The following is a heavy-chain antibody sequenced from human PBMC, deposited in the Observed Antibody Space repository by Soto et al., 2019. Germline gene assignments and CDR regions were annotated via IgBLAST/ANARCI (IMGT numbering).Heavy chain of an antibody. J-gene: IGHJ4*02. Sequence: PGGSLRLSCAASGFTFSTYAMIWVRQAPGKGLEWVSAISGRGGSTYYADAMKGRFTISRDNSKNTLYLRMSSLRAADTAINYCAKDSFINLRGYDSYWGQGTLVTVSS. D-gene: IGHD5-12*01. V-gene: IGHV3-23*01. CDR1: GFTFSTYA. CDR3: AKDSFINLRGYDSY. CDR2: ISGRGGST.